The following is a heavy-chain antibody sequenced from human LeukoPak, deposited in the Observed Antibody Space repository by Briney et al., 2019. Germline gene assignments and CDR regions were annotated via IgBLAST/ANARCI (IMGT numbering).Heavy chain of an antibody. CDR1: GFTFSSYA. Sequence: PGGSLRLSCAASGFTFSSYAMSWVRQAPGKGLEWVSAISGSGGSTYYADSVKGRFTISRDNAKNSLYLQMNSLRAEDTAVYYCARDAYYYDSSGNDYWGQGTLVTVSS. J-gene: IGHJ4*02. CDR2: ISGSGGST. V-gene: IGHV3-23*01. D-gene: IGHD3-22*01. CDR3: ARDAYYYDSSGNDY.